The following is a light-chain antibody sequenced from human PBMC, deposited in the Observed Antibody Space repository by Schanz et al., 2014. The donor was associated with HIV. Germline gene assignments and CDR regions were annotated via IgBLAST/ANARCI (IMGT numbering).Light chain of an antibody. Sequence: QSALTQPASVSGSPGQSITISCTGVSSDVGGHNYVSWYQQHPGRAPQLMIYDVTYRPSGVSNRFSGSKSGNTASLTISGLQAEDEADYYCCSYAGSSTLYVFGTGTKLTVL. CDR3: CSYAGSSTLYV. CDR1: SSDVGGHNY. J-gene: IGLJ1*01. CDR2: DVT. V-gene: IGLV2-14*03.